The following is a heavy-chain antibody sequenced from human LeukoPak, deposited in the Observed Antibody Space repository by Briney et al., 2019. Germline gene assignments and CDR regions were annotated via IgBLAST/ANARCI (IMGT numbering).Heavy chain of an antibody. CDR3: AKGSRSTVVSNLDY. V-gene: IGHV3-11*06. D-gene: IGHD4-23*01. J-gene: IGHJ4*02. CDR2: ISSSSSYT. CDR1: GFTFSDYY. Sequence: GGSLRLSCAASGFTFSDYYMSWIRQAPGKGLEWVSYISSSSSYTNYADSVKGRFTISRDNYKNTLYLQMNSLRAEDTAVYYCAKGSRSTVVSNLDYWGQGTLVTVSS.